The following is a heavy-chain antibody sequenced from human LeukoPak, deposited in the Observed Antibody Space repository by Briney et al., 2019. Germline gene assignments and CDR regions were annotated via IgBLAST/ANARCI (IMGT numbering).Heavy chain of an antibody. CDR2: IKQDGSER. V-gene: IGHV3-7*04. CDR1: GFTFSSNW. J-gene: IGHJ4*02. CDR3: AGVPGDESRSVY. Sequence: PGGSLRLSCAASGFTFSSNWMSWVRQAPGKGLEWWANIKQDGSERYYVDSVKGRFTISRDNAKNSLYLQMNSLRAEDTAVYYCAGVPGDESRSVYWGQGTLVTVSS. D-gene: IGHD7-27*01.